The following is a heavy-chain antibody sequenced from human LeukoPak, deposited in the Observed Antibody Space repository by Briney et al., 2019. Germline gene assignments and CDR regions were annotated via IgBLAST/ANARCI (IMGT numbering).Heavy chain of an antibody. D-gene: IGHD3-3*01. V-gene: IGHV2-70*12. CDR2: IDWDDDK. CDR1: GFSLSTSGMC. Sequence: SGPALVKPTQTLTLTCTFSGFSLSTSGMCVSWIRQPPGKALEWLALIDWDDDKYYSTSLKTRLTISKDTSKNQVVPTMTNMDPVDTATYYCAHSSRFLEWLRDGYNWWTTWGQGTLVTVSS. J-gene: IGHJ5*02. CDR3: AHSSRFLEWLRDGYNWWTT.